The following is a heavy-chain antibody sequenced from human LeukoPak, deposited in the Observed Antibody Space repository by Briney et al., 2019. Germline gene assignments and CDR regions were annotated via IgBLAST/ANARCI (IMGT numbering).Heavy chain of an antibody. J-gene: IGHJ3*02. Sequence: GGSLRLSCAASGFTFSDYYMSWIRQAPGKGLEWASYISSSGSTIYYADSVKGRFTISRDNAKNSLYLQMNSLRAEDTAVYYCARPQEQWLVLAFDIWGQGTMVTVSS. D-gene: IGHD6-19*01. V-gene: IGHV3-11*01. CDR2: ISSSGSTI. CDR3: ARPQEQWLVLAFDI. CDR1: GFTFSDYY.